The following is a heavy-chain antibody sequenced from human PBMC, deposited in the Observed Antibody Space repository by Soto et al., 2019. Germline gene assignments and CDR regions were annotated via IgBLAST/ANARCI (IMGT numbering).Heavy chain of an antibody. CDR1: GGTFSSYA. J-gene: IGHJ5*02. CDR2: IIPIFGTA. Sequence: SVKVSCKASGGTFSSYAISWVRQAPGQGLEWMGGIIPIFGTANYAQKFQGRVTITADESTSTAYMELSSLRPEDTAVYYCARGKYYDFWSGYYTGMTWFDPWGQGTLVTVSS. D-gene: IGHD3-3*01. CDR3: ARGKYYDFWSGYYTGMTWFDP. V-gene: IGHV1-69*13.